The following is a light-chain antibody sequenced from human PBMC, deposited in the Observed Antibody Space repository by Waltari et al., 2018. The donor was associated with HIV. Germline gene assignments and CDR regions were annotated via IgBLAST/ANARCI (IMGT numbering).Light chain of an antibody. J-gene: IGLJ2*01. Sequence: SYELTQPPSVSVSPGQTASITGYGAKLGDKYACWYQQKPGQSPVLVIYQDSKRPSGIPERFSGSNSGNTATLTISGTQAMDEADYYCQAWDSSTDVVFGGGTKLTVL. V-gene: IGLV3-1*01. CDR3: QAWDSSTDVV. CDR1: KLGDKY. CDR2: QDS.